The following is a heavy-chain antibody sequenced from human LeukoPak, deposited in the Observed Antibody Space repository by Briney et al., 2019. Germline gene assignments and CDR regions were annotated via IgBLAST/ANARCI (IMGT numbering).Heavy chain of an antibody. V-gene: IGHV1-18*01. CDR3: ARAFDSSGYHHYYYYYMDV. Sequence: ASVKVSCKASGYTFTSYGISWVRQAPGQGLEWMGWISAYNGNTNYAQKLQGRVTMTTDTSTSTAYMELRSLRSDDTAVYYCARAFDSSGYHHYYYYYMDVWGKGATVTVSS. J-gene: IGHJ6*03. CDR1: GYTFTSYG. D-gene: IGHD3-22*01. CDR2: ISAYNGNT.